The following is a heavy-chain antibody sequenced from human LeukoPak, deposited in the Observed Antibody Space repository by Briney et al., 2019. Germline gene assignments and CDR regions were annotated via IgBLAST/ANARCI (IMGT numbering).Heavy chain of an antibody. D-gene: IGHD1-26*01. CDR1: GYTFTGYY. V-gene: IGHV1-2*02. CDR2: IYPKTGGT. CDR3: AGPWDQVGFDP. Sequence: ASVKVSCKASGYTFTGYYLHWVRQAPGQGLEWMGWIYPKTGGTNYAQKFQGRVTMTRDTYISTAYMELIGLRSDDTAVYYCAGPWDQVGFDPWGQGTLVSVSS. J-gene: IGHJ5*02.